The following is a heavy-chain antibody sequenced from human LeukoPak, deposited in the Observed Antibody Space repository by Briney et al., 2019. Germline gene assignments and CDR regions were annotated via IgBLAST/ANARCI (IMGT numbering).Heavy chain of an antibody. CDR2: IYYSGST. CDR1: GGSISSYY. J-gene: IGHJ4*02. D-gene: IGHD1-1*01. V-gene: IGHV4-59*01. CDR3: ARGAGIANYFDY. Sequence: PSETLSLTCTVSGGSISSYYWSWLRQPPGKGLEWIGYIYYSGSTNYNPSLKSRVTISVDTSKNQFSLKLSSVTAADTAVYYCARGAGIANYFDYWGQGTLVTVSS.